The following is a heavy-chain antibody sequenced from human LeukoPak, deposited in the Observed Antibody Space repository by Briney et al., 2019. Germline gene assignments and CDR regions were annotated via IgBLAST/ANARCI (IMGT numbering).Heavy chain of an antibody. J-gene: IGHJ4*02. CDR1: GYSFTSFS. D-gene: IGHD6-19*01. CDR3: ARHPSYTSGWPLDY. Sequence: GESLKISCKGSGYSFTSFSIGWVRPMPGKGLEWMGIIYPGDSDTRYSPSFQGLVTISADKSVSTAYLQWSSLKASDTAMYYCARHPSYTSGWPLDYWGQGTLVTVSS. V-gene: IGHV5-51*01. CDR2: IYPGDSDT.